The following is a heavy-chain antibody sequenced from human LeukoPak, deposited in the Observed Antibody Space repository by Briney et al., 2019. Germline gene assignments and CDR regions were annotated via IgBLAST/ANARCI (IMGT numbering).Heavy chain of an antibody. D-gene: IGHD2-2*01. Sequence: ASVKVSCKASGYTFTSYYMHWVRQAPGQGLEWMGWINPNSGGTNYAQKFQGRVTMTRDTSISTAYMELSRLRSDDTAVYYCARDQYPSASFQLLYWYFDLWGRGTLVTVSS. CDR2: INPNSGGT. CDR1: GYTFTSYY. V-gene: IGHV1-2*02. CDR3: ARDQYPSASFQLLYWYFDL. J-gene: IGHJ2*01.